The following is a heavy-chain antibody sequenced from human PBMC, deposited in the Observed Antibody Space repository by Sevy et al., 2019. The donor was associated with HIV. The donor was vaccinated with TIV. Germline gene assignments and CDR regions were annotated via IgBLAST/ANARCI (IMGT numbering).Heavy chain of an antibody. CDR1: GGSISSSSYY. J-gene: IGHJ4*02. V-gene: IGHV4-39*01. CDR2: IYYSGGT. Sequence: SETLSLTCTVSGGSISSSSYYWGWIRQPPGRGLEWIGGIYYSGGTSYNPSLKSRVTISVDTSKNQFSLKLSSVTAADTAVYYCARHGGVPIAAAGFFDYWGQGTLVTVSS. CDR3: ARHGGVPIAAAGFFDY. D-gene: IGHD6-13*01.